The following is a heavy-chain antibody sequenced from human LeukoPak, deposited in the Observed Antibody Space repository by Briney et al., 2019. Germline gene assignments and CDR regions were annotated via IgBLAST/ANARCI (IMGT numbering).Heavy chain of an antibody. CDR2: IRSKAKTYAT. V-gene: IGHV3-73*01. Sequence: GGSLRLSCAPSGFIFSASAMHWVRQSSGKGLEWLGRIRSKAKTYATAYAASLKGRFTISRDDSKNMVYLQMNSLESEDTAVYHCAADFGDFWDAFDIWGQGTVVTVSS. J-gene: IGHJ3*02. CDR1: GFIFSASA. CDR3: AADFGDFWDAFDI. D-gene: IGHD4-17*01.